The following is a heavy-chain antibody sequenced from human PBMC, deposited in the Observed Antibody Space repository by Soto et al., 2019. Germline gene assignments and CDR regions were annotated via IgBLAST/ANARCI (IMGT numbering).Heavy chain of an antibody. J-gene: IGHJ4*02. CDR3: VVDTTGLRDY. Sequence: ASVKVSCKASGYIFNTYSITWVRQAPGQGLEWMGWVNPSNGKTNYAQKIQDRVTMTTDPSTTTAYMEMNSLRAEDTAVYYCVVDTTGLRDYWGQGTLVTVSS. CDR2: VNPSNGKT. V-gene: IGHV1-18*04. D-gene: IGHD5-18*01. CDR1: GYIFNTYS.